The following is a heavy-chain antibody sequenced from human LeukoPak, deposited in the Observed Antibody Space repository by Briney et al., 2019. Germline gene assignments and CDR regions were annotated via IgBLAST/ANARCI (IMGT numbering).Heavy chain of an antibody. CDR3: ARVPSPYYDVWSGKLWCDT. CDR2: ISVYNGNP. D-gene: IGHD3-3*01. CDR1: GYTCLDYT. J-gene: IGHJ5*02. Sequence: ASVQVSCQASGYTCLDYTITWVRQAAALEVEWMGWISVYNGNPVYAQHLQDRITMTTDTSTTTAYMELRSLTSDDTAVYYCARVPSPYYDVWSGKLWCDTWGRGTRVTVSS. V-gene: IGHV1-18*01.